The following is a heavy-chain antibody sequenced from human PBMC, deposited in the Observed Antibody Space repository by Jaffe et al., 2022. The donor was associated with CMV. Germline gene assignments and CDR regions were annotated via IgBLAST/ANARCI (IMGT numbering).Heavy chain of an antibody. Sequence: QLQLVQSGAEVKSPGSSVKVSCKLLGGTFTSTIYWVRQAPGQGLEWMGRIIPVLGFATYSQRFQGRVSITADKSTATAYMELSSLRSNDTATYYCARDMEGGSTVARLYWGQGTLVTVSS. CDR1: GGTFTST. CDR3: ARDMEGGSTVARLY. D-gene: IGHD4-4*01. CDR2: IIPVLGFA. V-gene: IGHV1-69*08. J-gene: IGHJ4*02.